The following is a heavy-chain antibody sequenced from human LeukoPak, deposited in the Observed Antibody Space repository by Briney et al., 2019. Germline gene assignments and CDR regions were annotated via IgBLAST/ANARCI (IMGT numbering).Heavy chain of an antibody. CDR2: IYSGGST. CDR3: ARAVPDCSGGSCYSASRRRGYYYYGMDV. V-gene: IGHV3-53*01. J-gene: IGHJ6*02. Sequence: GGSLRLSCAASGFTVSSNYMSWVRQAPGKGLEWVSVIYSGGSTYYADSVKGRFTISRDNSKNTLYLQMNSLRAEDTAVYYCARAVPDCSGGSCYSASRRRGYYYYGMDVWGQGTTVTVSS. D-gene: IGHD2-15*01. CDR1: GFTVSSNY.